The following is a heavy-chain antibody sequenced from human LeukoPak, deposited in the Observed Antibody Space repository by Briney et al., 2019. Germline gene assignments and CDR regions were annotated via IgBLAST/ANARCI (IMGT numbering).Heavy chain of an antibody. V-gene: IGHV4-39*02. CDR2: IYYSGST. CDR3: AIEYGSTATYYYFDY. D-gene: IGHD5-24*01. CDR1: GGSISSSSYY. J-gene: IGHJ4*02. Sequence: SETLSLTCTVSGGSISSSSYYWGWIRQPPGKGLEWIGSIYYSGSTYYNPSLKSRVTISVDTSKNQFSLKLSSVTAADTAVYYCAIEYGSTATYYYFDYWGQGTLVTVSS.